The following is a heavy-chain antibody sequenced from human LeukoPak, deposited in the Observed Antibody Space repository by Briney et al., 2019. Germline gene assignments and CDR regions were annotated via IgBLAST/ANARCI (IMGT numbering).Heavy chain of an antibody. D-gene: IGHD3-10*01. CDR2: IYPADSDT. V-gene: IGHV5-51*01. J-gene: IGHJ4*02. CDR3: ARLAQLWFGKLQPPDFDY. CDR1: GYSFTTYG. Sequence: GESLKISCEGSGYSFTTYGIAWVRQMPGKGLEWMGIIYPADSDTRYSPSFQGQVTMAVDKSISTAYLQWSSLKASDTAIYYCARLAQLWFGKLQPPDFDYWGQGTQVTVSS.